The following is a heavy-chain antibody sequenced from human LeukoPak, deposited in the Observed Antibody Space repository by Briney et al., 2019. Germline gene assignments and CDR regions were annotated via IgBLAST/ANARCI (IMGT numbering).Heavy chain of an antibody. Sequence: GGSLRLSCAASGFTFSSYSMNWVRQAPGKGLEWVSSISSSSSYIYYADSVKGRFTISRDNAKSSLYLQMNSLRAEDTAVYYCARDSNNWNGLDYWRQGTLVTVS. CDR3: ARDSNNWNGLDY. CDR1: GFTFSSYS. J-gene: IGHJ4*02. CDR2: ISSSSSYI. D-gene: IGHD1-1*01. V-gene: IGHV3-21*01.